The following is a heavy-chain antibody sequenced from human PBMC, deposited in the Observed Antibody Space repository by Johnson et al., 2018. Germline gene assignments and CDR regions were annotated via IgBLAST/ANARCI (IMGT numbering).Heavy chain of an antibody. CDR2: ISGSGGST. CDR3: ARDGGYSYGPSFDY. CDR1: GFTFGDYA. J-gene: IGHJ4*03. D-gene: IGHD5-18*01. Sequence: VQLVESGGGLVQPGRSLRLSCTASGFTFGDYAMSWFRQAPGKGLEWVSAISGSGGSTYYADSVNGRFTFSGDNSKNTMSLQMNSLRAEGTAVYSCARDGGYSYGPSFDYWGQGTTVTVYS. V-gene: IGHV3-23*04.